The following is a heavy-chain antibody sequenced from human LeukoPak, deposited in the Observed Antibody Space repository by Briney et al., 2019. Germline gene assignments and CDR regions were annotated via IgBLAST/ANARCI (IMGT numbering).Heavy chain of an antibody. D-gene: IGHD3-22*01. CDR1: GYTLTELS. CDR3: ATGDYYDSSGFLDY. CDR2: FDPEDGET. V-gene: IGHV1-24*01. J-gene: IGHJ4*02. Sequence: GASVKVSCKVSGYTLTELSMHWVRQAPGKGLQWMGGFDPEDGETIYAQKFQGRVTMTEDTSTDTAYMELSSLRSEDTAVYYCATGDYYDSSGFLDYWGQGTLVTVSS.